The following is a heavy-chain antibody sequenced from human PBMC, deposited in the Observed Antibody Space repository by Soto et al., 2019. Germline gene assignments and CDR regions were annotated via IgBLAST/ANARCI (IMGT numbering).Heavy chain of an antibody. V-gene: IGHV5-51*01. Sequence: PGESLKISCKGSGYSFTSYWIGWVRQMPGKGLEWMGIIYPGDSDTRYSPSFQGQVTISADKSISTAYLQWSSLKASDTAIFYCSLLDHYYGSGSAGWFTPWGQGTLFTVSS. CDR1: GYSFTSYW. J-gene: IGHJ5*02. D-gene: IGHD3-10*01. CDR3: SLLDHYYGSGSAGWFTP. CDR2: IYPGDSDT.